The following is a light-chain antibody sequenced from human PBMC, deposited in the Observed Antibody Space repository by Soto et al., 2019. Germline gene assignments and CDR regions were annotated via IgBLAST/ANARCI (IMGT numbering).Light chain of an antibody. J-gene: IGLJ2*01. V-gene: IGLV1-40*01. CDR2: GNS. CDR3: QSYDSSLSGSDVV. Sequence: QSVLTQPPSVSGAPGQRVTISCTGSSSSIGAGYDVHWYQQLPGTAPKLLIYGNSNRPSGVPDRFSGSKSGTSASLAITGLQAEDEADYHCQSYDSSLSGSDVVFGGGTKLTVL. CDR1: SSSIGAGYD.